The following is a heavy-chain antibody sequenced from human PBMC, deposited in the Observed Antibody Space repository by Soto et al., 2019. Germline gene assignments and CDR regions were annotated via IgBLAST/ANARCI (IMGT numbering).Heavy chain of an antibody. CDR1: GFTFSTYN. V-gene: IGHV3-21*01. Sequence: DVQLVESGGGLVKPGGSLRLSFAASGFTFSTYNMNWVRQAPGKGLEWVSSIPSSTSYIFYADSVKGRFTISRDNAKNSLYLQMNSLRAEDTAVYYCARDFGGILRFGESWGQGTLVTVSS. J-gene: IGHJ5*02. CDR2: IPSSTSYI. D-gene: IGHD3-10*01. CDR3: ARDFGGILRFGES.